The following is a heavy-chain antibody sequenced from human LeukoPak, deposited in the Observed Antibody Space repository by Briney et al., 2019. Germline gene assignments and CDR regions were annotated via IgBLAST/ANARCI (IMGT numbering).Heavy chain of an antibody. J-gene: IGHJ4*02. V-gene: IGHV4-39*01. CDR3: ASLPLLGYSYGRSDY. Sequence: SETLSLTCTVSGGSISSSSYYWGWIRQPPGKGLEWIGSIYYSGSTYYNPSPKSRVTISVDTSKNQFSLKLSSVTAADTAVYYCASLPLLGYSYGRSDYWGQGTLVTVSS. CDR1: GGSISSSSYY. D-gene: IGHD5-18*01. CDR2: IYYSGST.